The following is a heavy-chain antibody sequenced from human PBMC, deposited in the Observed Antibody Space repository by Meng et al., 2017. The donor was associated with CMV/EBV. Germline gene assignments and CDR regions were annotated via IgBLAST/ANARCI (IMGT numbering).Heavy chain of an antibody. D-gene: IGHD1-14*01. Sequence: SETLSLTCAVYGGSFSGYYWSWIRQPPGKGLEWIGEINHSGSTNYNPSLKSRVTISVDTSKNQFSLKLSSVTAAGTAVYYCARAPPFYGMDVWGQGTTVTVSS. V-gene: IGHV4-34*01. CDR3: ARAPPFYGMDV. J-gene: IGHJ6*02. CDR1: GGSFSGYY. CDR2: INHSGST.